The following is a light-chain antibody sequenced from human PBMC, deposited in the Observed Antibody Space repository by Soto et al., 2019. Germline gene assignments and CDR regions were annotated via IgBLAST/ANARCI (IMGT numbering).Light chain of an antibody. CDR2: LNSDGSH. V-gene: IGLV4-69*01. CDR3: QTWGTGIQV. Sequence: MLTQSPSASASLGASVKLTCTLSSVHSSYAIAWHQQQPEKGPRYLMKLNSDGSHSKGDGIPDRFSGSSSGAERYLTISSLQSEDEAYYYCQTWGTGIQVFGNGTKVTVL. CDR1: SVHSSYA. J-gene: IGLJ1*01.